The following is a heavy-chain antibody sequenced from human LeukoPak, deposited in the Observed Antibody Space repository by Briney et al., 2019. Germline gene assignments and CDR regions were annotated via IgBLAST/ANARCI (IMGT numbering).Heavy chain of an antibody. V-gene: IGHV4-59*12. Sequence: PSETLSLTCTVSGGSISSYYWSWIRQPPGKGLEWIGYIYYSGSTNYNPSLKSRVTMSVDTSKNHFSLKLSSVAAADTAVYFCAREQWLRPFDYSGQGTLVTVSS. D-gene: IGHD5-12*01. J-gene: IGHJ4*02. CDR3: AREQWLRPFDY. CDR1: GGSISSYY. CDR2: IYYSGST.